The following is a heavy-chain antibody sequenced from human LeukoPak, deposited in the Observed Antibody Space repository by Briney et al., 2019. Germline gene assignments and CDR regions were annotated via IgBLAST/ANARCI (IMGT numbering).Heavy chain of an antibody. J-gene: IGHJ4*02. CDR2: ISGSGGTI. V-gene: IGHV3-43*02. D-gene: IGHD3-9*01. Sequence: GGSLRLSCAASGFTFHDYAVHWVGQAPGKGLEGVSLISGSGGTIYYADSVRGRFTISRDNSKNSLFLQMNSLRTEDTAFYYCARDDGATWLLDYWGQGTLVTVSS. CDR1: GFTFHDYA. CDR3: ARDDGATWLLDY.